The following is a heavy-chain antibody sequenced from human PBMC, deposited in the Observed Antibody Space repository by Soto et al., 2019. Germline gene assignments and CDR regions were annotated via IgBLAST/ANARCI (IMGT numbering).Heavy chain of an antibody. CDR3: AKAFGDSKGDY. Sequence: GGSLRLSCAAFGFTFSSYAMSWIRQAPGKGLEWVSAISGSGGSTYYADSVKGRFTISRDNSKNTLYLQMNSLRAEDTAVYYCAKAFGDSKGDYWGQGTLVTVSS. D-gene: IGHD2-15*01. CDR2: ISGSGGST. CDR1: GFTFSSYA. V-gene: IGHV3-23*01. J-gene: IGHJ4*02.